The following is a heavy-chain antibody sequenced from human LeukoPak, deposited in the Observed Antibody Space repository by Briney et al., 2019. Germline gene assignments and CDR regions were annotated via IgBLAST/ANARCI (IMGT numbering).Heavy chain of an antibody. Sequence: SETLSLTCTVSGGSISSYYWSWIRQPPGKGLEWIGYIYYSGSTYYNPSLKSRVTISVDTSKNQFSLKLSSVTAADTAVYYCARSTIYDSPTSKIDYWGQGTLVTVSS. J-gene: IGHJ4*01. D-gene: IGHD3-3*01. V-gene: IGHV4-30-4*08. CDR2: IYYSGST. CDR1: GGSISSYY. CDR3: ARSTIYDSPTSKIDY.